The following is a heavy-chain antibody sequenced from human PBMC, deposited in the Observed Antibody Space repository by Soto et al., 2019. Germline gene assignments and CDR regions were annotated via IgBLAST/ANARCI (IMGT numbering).Heavy chain of an antibody. CDR3: TTVINYDFWSGYRPV. V-gene: IGHV3-15*01. J-gene: IGHJ6*02. CDR2: IKSKTDGGTT. CDR1: GFTFSSYA. Sequence: GGSLRLSCAASGFTFSSYAMSWVRQAPGKGLEWVGRIKSKTDGGTTDYAAPVKGRFTISRDDSKNTLYLQMNSLKTEDTAVYYCTTVINYDFWSGYRPVWGQGTTVTVS. D-gene: IGHD3-3*01.